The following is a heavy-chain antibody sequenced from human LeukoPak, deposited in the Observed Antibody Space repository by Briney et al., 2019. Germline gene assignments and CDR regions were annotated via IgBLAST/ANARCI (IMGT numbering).Heavy chain of an antibody. CDR3: TTVDGYLGSGKAHYYYYGMDV. CDR1: GFTFTNAW. D-gene: IGHD2-15*01. V-gene: IGHV3-15*01. J-gene: IGHJ6*02. Sequence: GGSLRLSCAASGFTFTNAWMNWVRQAPGKGLEWVGRIKSKTDGGTIDYTAPVKGRFTISRDDSKNTLYLQMNSLKTEDTAVYYCTTVDGYLGSGKAHYYYYGMDVWGQGTTVTVSS. CDR2: IKSKTDGGTI.